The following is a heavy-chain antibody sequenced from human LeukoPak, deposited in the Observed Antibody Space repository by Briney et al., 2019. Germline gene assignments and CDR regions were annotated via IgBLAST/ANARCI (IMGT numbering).Heavy chain of an antibody. J-gene: IGHJ5*02. CDR3: ARDAASYSSSYQGYNWFDP. Sequence: SVKVSCKASGGTFSSYAISWVRQAPGQGLEWMGGIIPIFGTANYAQKFQGRVTITTDESTSTAYMELSSLRSEDTAVYYCARDAASYSSSYQGYNWFDPWGQGTLVTVSS. CDR1: GGTFSSYA. V-gene: IGHV1-69*05. D-gene: IGHD6-6*01. CDR2: IIPIFGTA.